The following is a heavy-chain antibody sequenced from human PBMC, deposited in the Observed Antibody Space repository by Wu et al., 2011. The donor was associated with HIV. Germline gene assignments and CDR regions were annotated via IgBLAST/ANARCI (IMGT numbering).Heavy chain of an antibody. D-gene: IGHD5-18*01. CDR2: VDPEDGET. Sequence: QVQLVQSGAEVKKPGASVKVSCKVSGYTLTELSMHWVRQAPGKGLEWMGLVDPEDGETIYAEKFQGRVTITADTSTDTTYMELSSLRSEDTAVYYCATSRGYSFGYGDYWGQGTLVTVSS. CDR3: ATSRGYSFGYGDY. CDR1: GYTLTELS. J-gene: IGHJ4*02. V-gene: IGHV1-24*01.